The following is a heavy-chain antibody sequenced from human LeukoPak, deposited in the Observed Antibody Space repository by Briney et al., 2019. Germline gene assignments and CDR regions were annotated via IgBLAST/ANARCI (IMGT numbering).Heavy chain of an antibody. CDR2: IIPIFGTA. CDR3: ARDHVDIVATIAIDY. V-gene: IGHV1-69*13. J-gene: IGHJ4*02. Sequence: SVKVSCKASGGTFSSYAISWVRQAPGQGLEWMGGIIPIFGTANYAPKFQGRVTITADESTSTAYMELSSLRSEDTAVYYCARDHVDIVATIAIDYWGQGTLVTVSS. D-gene: IGHD5-12*01. CDR1: GGTFSSYA.